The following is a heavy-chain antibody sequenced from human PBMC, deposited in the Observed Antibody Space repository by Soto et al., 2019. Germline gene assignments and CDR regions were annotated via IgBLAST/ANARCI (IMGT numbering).Heavy chain of an antibody. CDR2: IYYRGST. V-gene: IGHV4-30-4*01. Sequence: QVQLHESGPGLVRPSQTLSLTCNVSGGSISTADYYWSWIRQPPGKGLEWIGYIYYRGSTYYYPSLESRVAISIDTSKNQFSLNLTSVTAADTAVYFCVSDYDSGGYIGYWGQGTLVTVSS. CDR3: VSDYDSGGYIGY. D-gene: IGHD3-22*01. CDR1: GGSISTADYY. J-gene: IGHJ4*02.